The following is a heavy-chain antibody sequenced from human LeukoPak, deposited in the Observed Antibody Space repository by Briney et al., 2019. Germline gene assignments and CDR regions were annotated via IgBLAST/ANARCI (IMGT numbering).Heavy chain of an antibody. V-gene: IGHV4-4*07. D-gene: IGHD6-6*01. CDR3: ARGGRPYSSSAPYYYYYMDV. Sequence: PSETLSPTCTVSGGSISSYYWSWIRQPAGKGLGWIGRIYTSGSTNYNPSLKSRVTMSVDTSKNQFSLKLSSVTAADTAVYYCARGGRPYSSSAPYYYYYMDVWGKGTTVTVSS. CDR2: IYTSGST. J-gene: IGHJ6*03. CDR1: GGSISSYY.